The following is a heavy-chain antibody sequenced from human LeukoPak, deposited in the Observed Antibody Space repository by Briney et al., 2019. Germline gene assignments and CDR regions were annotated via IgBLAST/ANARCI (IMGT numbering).Heavy chain of an antibody. J-gene: IGHJ3*02. CDR2: IKQDGSAQ. CDR3: ARDRGYDGFDI. V-gene: IGHV3-7*01. Sequence: GGSLRLSCAASGLTFSDYWMSWVRHARGKGLEWVANIKQDGSAQYYVESVKGRFTIARDNAKNSLYLQMNSLRAEDTALYYCARDRGYDGFDIWGQGTTVTVSS. CDR1: GLTFSDYW. D-gene: IGHD3-22*01.